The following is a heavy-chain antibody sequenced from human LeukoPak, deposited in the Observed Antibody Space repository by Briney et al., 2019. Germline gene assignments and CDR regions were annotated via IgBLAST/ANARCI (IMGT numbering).Heavy chain of an antibody. CDR2: INHSGST. CDR1: GGSISNYY. CDR3: AREIRAYYDILGGGNSYYYYMDV. D-gene: IGHD3-9*01. Sequence: SETLSLTCTVSGGSISNYYWSWIRQPPGKGLEWIGEINHSGSTNYNPSLKSRVTISVDTSKNQFSLKLSSVTAADTAVYYCAREIRAYYDILGGGNSYYYYMDVWGKGTTVTVSS. J-gene: IGHJ6*03. V-gene: IGHV4-34*01.